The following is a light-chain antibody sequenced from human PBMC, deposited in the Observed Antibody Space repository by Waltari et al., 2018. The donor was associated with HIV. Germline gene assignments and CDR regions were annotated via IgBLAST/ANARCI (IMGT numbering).Light chain of an antibody. CDR2: GAS. CDR1: QSVSSRY. CDR3: QQYGSSPPIT. V-gene: IGKV3-20*01. J-gene: IGKJ4*01. Sequence: VLTHSPRTRCWSPGERATLSCWTSQSVSSRYLAWYQHKAGQAPRLLICGASSRATGMPDRLSGSESGTDFTLTISRLESEVFAVYYCQQYGSSPPITFGGGTKVEIK.